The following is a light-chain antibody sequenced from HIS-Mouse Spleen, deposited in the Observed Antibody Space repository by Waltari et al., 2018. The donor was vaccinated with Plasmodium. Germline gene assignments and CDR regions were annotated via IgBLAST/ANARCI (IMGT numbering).Light chain of an antibody. J-gene: IGLJ3*02. CDR1: NIGSKS. CDR2: DDS. CDR3: QVWDSSSDQSGV. V-gene: IGLV3-21*02. Sequence: SYVLTQPPSVSVAPGQTARITCGGNNIGSKSVHWYQQKPGQAPVLVVYDDSDRPSGIRGRFSGSNAGNTATRTISRVEAGDEADDYCQVWDSSSDQSGVFGGGTKLTVL.